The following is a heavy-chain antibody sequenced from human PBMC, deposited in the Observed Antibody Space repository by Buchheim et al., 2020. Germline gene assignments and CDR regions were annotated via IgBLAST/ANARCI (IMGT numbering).Heavy chain of an antibody. CDR2: INPSGGST. V-gene: IGHV1-46*01. J-gene: IGHJ6*02. CDR1: GYTFTSYY. CDR3: ARDIVVVVAATPRRYYGMDV. D-gene: IGHD2-15*01. Sequence: QVRLVQSGAEVKKPGASVKVSCKASGYTFTSYYMHWVRQAPGQGLEWMGIINPSGGSTSYAQKFQGRVTMTRDTSTSTAYMELSSLRSEDTAVYYCARDIVVVVAATPRRYYGMDVWGQGTT.